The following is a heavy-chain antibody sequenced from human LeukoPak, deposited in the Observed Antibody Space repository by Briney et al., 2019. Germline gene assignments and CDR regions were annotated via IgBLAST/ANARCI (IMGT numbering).Heavy chain of an antibody. V-gene: IGHV1-69*05. CDR3: ARDYFDYDSSGPLDY. J-gene: IGHJ4*02. Sequence: GASVKVSCKASGGTFSSYAISWVRQAPGQGLEWMGGIIPIFGTANYAQKFQGRVTITTDESTSTAYMELSSLRSEDTAVYYCARDYFDYDSSGPLDYWGQGTLVTVSS. CDR1: GGTFSSYA. D-gene: IGHD3-22*01. CDR2: IIPIFGTA.